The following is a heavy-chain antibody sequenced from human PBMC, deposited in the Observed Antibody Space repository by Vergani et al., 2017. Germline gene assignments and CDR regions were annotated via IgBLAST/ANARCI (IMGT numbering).Heavy chain of an antibody. J-gene: IGHJ4*02. CDR1: GFSFSSYG. Sequence: QVQLVESGGGVVQPGRSLRLSCAASGFSFSSYGMHWVRQAPGKGLEWVAAIWYDGSKTYYADSVKGRFTISRDNSKDTLFLQMNSLRAEDTAVYYCARPRWGRILVIAVLGGGFNSWGQGTLVTVSS. CDR3: ARPRWGRILVIAVLGGGFNS. D-gene: IGHD6-19*01. V-gene: IGHV3-33*01. CDR2: IWYDGSKT.